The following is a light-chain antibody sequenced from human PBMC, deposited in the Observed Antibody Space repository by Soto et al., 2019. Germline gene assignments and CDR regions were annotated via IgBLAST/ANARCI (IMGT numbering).Light chain of an antibody. J-gene: IGKJ4*01. CDR3: QQRYSTPLT. V-gene: IGKV1-39*01. CDR2: AAS. CDR1: QSISTY. Sequence: DIQMTQSPSTLSASVVDRVAITCLASQSISTYLARYQQKPGKAPKLLIYAASRLQSVFPSMFSGSGAGTDFTLTNSSLQPEECATYYGQQRYSTPLTGGRETRG.